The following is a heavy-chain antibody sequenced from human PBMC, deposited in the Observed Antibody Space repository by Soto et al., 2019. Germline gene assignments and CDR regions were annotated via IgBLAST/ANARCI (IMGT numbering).Heavy chain of an antibody. Sequence: GESLKISCVASGFTFHTYWMSWVRQAPGKGLEWVANIKEDGSDKYYVDSVKGRFTISRDNAKNLLYLQMNSLGAGDTAMYYCARFTRGSSGDYWGQGTLVTVSS. CDR2: IKEDGSDK. CDR1: GFTFHTYW. V-gene: IGHV3-7*01. J-gene: IGHJ4*02. D-gene: IGHD6-25*01. CDR3: ARFTRGSSGDY.